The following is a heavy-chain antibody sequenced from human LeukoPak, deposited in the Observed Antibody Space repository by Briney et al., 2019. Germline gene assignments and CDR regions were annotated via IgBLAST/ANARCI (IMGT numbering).Heavy chain of an antibody. V-gene: IGHV3-23*01. D-gene: IGHD2-2*01. CDR1: GFTFSNYA. CDR2: INVSGGST. Sequence: GGSLRLSCAASGFTFSNYAMSCVRQAPGKGLEWVSGINVSGGSTFYADSVRGRFTISRDNSKNTLYLQMNSLRAEDTAVYYCAKDQYCTSTSCYVGYWGQGTLVTVSS. J-gene: IGHJ4*02. CDR3: AKDQYCTSTSCYVGY.